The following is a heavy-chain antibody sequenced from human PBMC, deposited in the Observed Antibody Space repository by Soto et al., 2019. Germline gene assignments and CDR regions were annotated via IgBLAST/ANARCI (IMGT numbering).Heavy chain of an antibody. Sequence: GGSLRLSCAASGFTFSSYSMNWVRQAPGKGLEWVSSISSSSSYIYYADSVKGRFTISRDNAKNSLYLQMNSLRAEDTAVYYCARGRAGRIKDAFDIWGQGTMVTVSS. CDR2: ISSSSSYI. J-gene: IGHJ3*02. CDR3: ARGRAGRIKDAFDI. V-gene: IGHV3-21*01. CDR1: GFTFSSYS.